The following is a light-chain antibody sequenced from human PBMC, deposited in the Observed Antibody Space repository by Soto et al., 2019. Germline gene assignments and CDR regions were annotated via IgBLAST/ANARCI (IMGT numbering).Light chain of an antibody. CDR3: QKYDSAPFT. CDR1: ETVATN. V-gene: IGKV3-15*01. Sequence: EVVMTQSPATLSVSPGERATLSCRASETVATNLAWYQQKPGQAPRLLISGASTRAAGISDRFRGSGSGTEFTLTISSLRSDDVATYYCQKYDSAPFTFGPGTRVEIK. CDR2: GAS. J-gene: IGKJ3*01.